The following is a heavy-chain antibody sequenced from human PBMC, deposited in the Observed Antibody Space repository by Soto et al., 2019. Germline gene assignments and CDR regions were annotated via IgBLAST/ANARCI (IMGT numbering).Heavy chain of an antibody. CDR1: GFTFSSYG. Sequence: QVQLVESGGGVVQPGRSLRLSCAASGFTFSSYGMHWVRQAPGKGLEWVAVIWYDGSNKYYADSVKGRFTISRDNSKNTLYLQMNSRRAEETAVYYCARDRGYFDYWGQGTLVTVSS. D-gene: IGHD3-10*01. V-gene: IGHV3-33*01. J-gene: IGHJ4*02. CDR3: ARDRGYFDY. CDR2: IWYDGSNK.